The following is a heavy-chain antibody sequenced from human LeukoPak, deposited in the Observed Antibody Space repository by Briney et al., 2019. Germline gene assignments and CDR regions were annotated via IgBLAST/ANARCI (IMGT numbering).Heavy chain of an antibody. CDR3: ARLGYGEYLFYSDY. Sequence: SETLSLTCTVSGGSISNYYWSWIRQPPGKGLEWIGYTSYSGSTNYNPSLKSRVTISVDTSKNQFSLRLSSVTAADTAVYYCARLGYGEYLFYSDYWGQGTLVTVSS. CDR1: GGSISNYY. J-gene: IGHJ4*02. D-gene: IGHD4-17*01. V-gene: IGHV4-59*01. CDR2: TSYSGST.